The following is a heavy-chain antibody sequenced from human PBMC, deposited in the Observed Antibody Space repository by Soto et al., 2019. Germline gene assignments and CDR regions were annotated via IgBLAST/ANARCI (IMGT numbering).Heavy chain of an antibody. CDR2: IIPIFGTG. D-gene: IGHD6-19*01. Sequence: GASVKVSCKASGGTFSSYAISWVRQAPGQGLEWMGGIIPIFGTGNYAQKFQGRVTITADESTSTAYMELSSLRSEDTAVYYCATSPVEMAAIGYYFDYWGQGTLVTVSS. CDR1: GGTFSSYA. CDR3: ATSPVEMAAIGYYFDY. V-gene: IGHV1-69*13. J-gene: IGHJ4*02.